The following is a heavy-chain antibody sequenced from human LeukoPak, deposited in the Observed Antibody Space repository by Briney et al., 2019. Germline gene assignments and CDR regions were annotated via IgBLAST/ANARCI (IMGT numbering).Heavy chain of an antibody. CDR1: GFTLSNYC. J-gene: IGHJ4*01. CDR2: LHSNGAFT. D-gene: IGHD2-21*02. CDR3: ASFGEVTAGDY. Sequence: PWESLTLSCSASGFTLSNYCMHWLRQPPGKGLVWVARLHSNGAFTNYPYSVKGRFTISRATAKHTLYLQMNSLRVDDTAVYYCASFGEVTAGDYWGQGTLVTVSS. V-gene: IGHV3-74*01.